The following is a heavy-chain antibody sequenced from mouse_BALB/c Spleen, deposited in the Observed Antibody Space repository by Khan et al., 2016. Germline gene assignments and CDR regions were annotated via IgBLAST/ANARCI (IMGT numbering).Heavy chain of an antibody. CDR3: ATYYRYYDYAMDY. Sequence: QIQLVQSGPELKKPGETVKISCKASGYTFTNYGMNWVKQAPGKGLKWMGWINTYTGEPTYADDFKGRFAFSLETSASPAYLQINNLKNEDTATXFCATYYRYYDYAMDYWGKGTTVTVSS. D-gene: IGHD2-14*01. CDR2: INTYTGEP. CDR1: GYTFTNYG. V-gene: IGHV9-3-1*01. J-gene: IGHJ4*01.